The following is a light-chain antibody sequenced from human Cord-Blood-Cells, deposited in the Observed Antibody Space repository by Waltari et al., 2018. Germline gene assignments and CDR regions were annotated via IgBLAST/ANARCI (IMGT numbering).Light chain of an antibody. J-gene: IGLJ3*02. CDR3: PSYDSSLSGRV. CDR2: GNS. Sequence: QSVLTQPPSVSGAPGQRVTISGTGSSSNTGAGYDVHCYQQPPGTAPKLLICGNSNRPSGVPDRFSGSKSGASASLAITGRQAEDEADYYCPSYDSSLSGRVFGGGTKLTVL. CDR1: SSNTGAGYD. V-gene: IGLV1-40*01.